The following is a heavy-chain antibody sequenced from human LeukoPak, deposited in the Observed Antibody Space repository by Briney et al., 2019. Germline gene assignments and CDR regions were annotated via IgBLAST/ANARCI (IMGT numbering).Heavy chain of an antibody. J-gene: IGHJ2*01. CDR1: GGSISSNHYY. CDR3: ARDPTPWYFDL. CDR2: IYYSGST. V-gene: IGHV4-61*01. Sequence: PSETLSLTCTVSGGSISSNHYYWSWIRQPPGKGLEWIGYIYYSGSTNYNPSLKSRVTISVDTSKNQFSLKLSSVTAADTAVYYCARDPTPWYFDLWGRGTLVTVSS.